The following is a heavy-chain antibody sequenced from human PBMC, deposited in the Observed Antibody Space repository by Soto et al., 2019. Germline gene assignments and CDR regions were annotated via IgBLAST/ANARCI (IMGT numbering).Heavy chain of an antibody. V-gene: IGHV3-48*01. CDR1: GFSFSDYS. D-gene: IGHD1-26*01. Sequence: EVQLVESGGDLVQIGGSLRLSCATSGFSFSDYSINWVRQAPGKGLEWVAYIGSGTQIKYYADSVKGRFTISRDNDQNSLFLQMNNLRAEDTAVYYCARDMKGRYCPDYGGQGTLVTVSS. CDR3: ARDMKGRYCPDY. J-gene: IGHJ4*02. CDR2: IGSGTQIK.